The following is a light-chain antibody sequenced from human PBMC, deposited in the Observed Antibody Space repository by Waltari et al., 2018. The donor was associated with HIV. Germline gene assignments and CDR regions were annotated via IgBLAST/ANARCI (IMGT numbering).Light chain of an antibody. V-gene: IGLV7-46*01. Sequence: QAVVTQEPSLTVSPGGTVTLTCASSSAAVTSGHCPYWFQRRPGQAPKTLIYATGSRHSWTPARFSGSLRGGKAALTLSGAQFEDEADYFCLLSFNGVVVFGGGTTLTVL. CDR3: LLSFNGVVV. J-gene: IGLJ2*01. CDR1: SAAVTSGHC. CDR2: ATG.